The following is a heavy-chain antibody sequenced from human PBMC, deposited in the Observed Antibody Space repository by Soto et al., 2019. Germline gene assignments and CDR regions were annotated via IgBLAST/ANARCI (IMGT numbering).Heavy chain of an antibody. V-gene: IGHV1-3*01. Sequence: ASVKVSCKASGYTFTSYAMHWVRQAPGQRLEWMGWINAGNGNTKYSQKFQGRVTITRDTSTSTAYMELRSLRSDDTAVYYCARGMPSDFDYWGQGTLVTVSS. CDR3: ARGMPSDFDY. J-gene: IGHJ4*02. CDR1: GYTFTSYA. CDR2: INAGNGNT. D-gene: IGHD2-2*01.